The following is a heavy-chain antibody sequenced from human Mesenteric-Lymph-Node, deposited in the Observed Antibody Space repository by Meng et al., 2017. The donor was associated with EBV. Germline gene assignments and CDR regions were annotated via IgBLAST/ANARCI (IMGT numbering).Heavy chain of an antibody. V-gene: IGHV3-23*01. CDR3: AIRIAVNY. CDR2: VSSSGGTT. D-gene: IGHD6-19*01. CDR1: GFTFSSNA. J-gene: IGHJ4*02. Sequence: RLEGGGGFVRPGGSLRLSLSAPGFTFSSNAMTWVRQAPGKGLEWVSAVSSSGGTTYYADSVKGRFTISRDNSKNTLYLQMNSLRAEDTAVYYCAIRIAVNYWGQGTLVTVSS.